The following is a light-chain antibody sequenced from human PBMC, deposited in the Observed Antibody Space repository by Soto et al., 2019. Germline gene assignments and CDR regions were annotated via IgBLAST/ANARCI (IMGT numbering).Light chain of an antibody. V-gene: IGKV3-15*01. CDR3: QQYYNWPPTWT. Sequence: EIVMTQSPATLSVSPGESATLSCRAIQSVSSNLAWHQQKPGQAPRILMYDASTRATGISARFSGSGSGTEFTLTISSLQSEDFAVYYCQQYYNWPPTWTFGQGTKVDIK. CDR2: DAS. CDR1: QSVSSN. J-gene: IGKJ1*01.